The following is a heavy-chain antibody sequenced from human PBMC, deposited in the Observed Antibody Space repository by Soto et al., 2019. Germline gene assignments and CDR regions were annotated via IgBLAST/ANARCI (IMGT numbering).Heavy chain of an antibody. CDR2: IYYSGST. Sequence: PSETLSLTSTVSGGSISSYYWSWIRQPPGKGLEWIGYIYYSGSTNYNPSLKSRVAMSVDTSKNQFSLKLSSVAAADTAVYYCARDAPSSSYLDYWAQGTLVTVSS. CDR1: GGSISSYY. CDR3: ARDAPSSSYLDY. D-gene: IGHD6-13*01. J-gene: IGHJ4*02. V-gene: IGHV4-59*01.